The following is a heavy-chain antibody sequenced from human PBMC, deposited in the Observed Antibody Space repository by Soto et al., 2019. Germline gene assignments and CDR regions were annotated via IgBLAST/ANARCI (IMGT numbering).Heavy chain of an antibody. CDR1: GFTLRRHT. V-gene: IGHV3-21*01. CDR3: VRDYYDTSGYQNTFDM. CDR2: IGSRTSDI. D-gene: IGHD3-22*01. J-gene: IGHJ3*02. Sequence: PGGSLRLSCAASGFTLRRHTMNWVRQAPGKGLEWVSFIGSRTSDIYYADSVKGRFTISRDNAKNSLYLDLTRLRAEDTAVYFCVRDYYDTSGYQNTFDMWGQGTMVTVSS.